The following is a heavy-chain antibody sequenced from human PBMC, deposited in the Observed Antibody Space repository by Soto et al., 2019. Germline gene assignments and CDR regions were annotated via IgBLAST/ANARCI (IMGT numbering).Heavy chain of an antibody. Sequence: QVQLVQSGAEVKKPGSSVNVSCPASGDTFSNHTISWVRQAPGQGLEWLGRIIPILGVANYAQTFQGRVTITSDKSTRTAYMEMRSLRSADTSVYYCARGAEMGTVTKGYYYYMDVWGTGTTVTVSS. CDR3: ARGAEMGTVTKGYYYYMDV. CDR2: IIPILGVA. J-gene: IGHJ6*03. CDR1: GDTFSNHT. D-gene: IGHD4-17*01. V-gene: IGHV1-69*04.